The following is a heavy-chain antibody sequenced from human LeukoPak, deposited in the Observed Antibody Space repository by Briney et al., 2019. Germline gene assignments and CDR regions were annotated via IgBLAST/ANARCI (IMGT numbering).Heavy chain of an antibody. CDR2: IYDSGST. D-gene: IGHD5-12*01. J-gene: IGHJ6*02. CDR1: GGSISSYY. V-gene: IGHV4-59*01. CDR3: ARGGSGYDSFYYYGMDV. Sequence: PSETLSLTCTVSGGSISSYYWSWIRQPPGKGLEWIGYIYDSGSTNYNPSLKSRVTISVDTSKNQFSLKLSSVTAADTAVYYCARGGSGYDSFYYYGMDVWGQGTTVIVSS.